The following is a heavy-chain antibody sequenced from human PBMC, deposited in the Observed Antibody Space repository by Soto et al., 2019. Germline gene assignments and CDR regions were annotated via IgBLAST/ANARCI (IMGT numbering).Heavy chain of an antibody. CDR1: GFTFSGYW. D-gene: IGHD4-4*01. V-gene: IGHV3-7*03. J-gene: IGHJ4*02. CDR2: IKHDGSVQ. Sequence: ESGGGLVQPGGSLRLSCEASGFTFSGYWMSWVRQAPGKGLEWLADIKHDGSVQYYVDSVKGRLTISRDNAKKQLYLQMNGLRAEDTALYYCARAPYSNAWYRFDLWGQGTLVTVSS. CDR3: ARAPYSNAWYRFDL.